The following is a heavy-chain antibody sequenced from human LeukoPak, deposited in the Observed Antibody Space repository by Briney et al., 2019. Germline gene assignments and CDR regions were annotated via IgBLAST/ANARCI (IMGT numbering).Heavy chain of an antibody. D-gene: IGHD3-9*01. CDR2: INPNSGGT. V-gene: IGHV1-2*02. CDR1: GYTFTGYY. CDR3: ARDRDILTGYYAENYYYYGMDV. Sequence: GASVKVSCKASGYTFTGYYMHWVRQAPGQGVEWMGWINPNSGGTNYAQKFQGRVTMTRDTSISTAYMELSRLRSDDTAVYYCARDRDILTGYYAENYYYYGMDVWGQGTTVTVSS. J-gene: IGHJ6*02.